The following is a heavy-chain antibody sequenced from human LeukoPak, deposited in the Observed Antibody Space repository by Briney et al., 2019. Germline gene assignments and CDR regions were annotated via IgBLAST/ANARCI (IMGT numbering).Heavy chain of an antibody. J-gene: IGHJ4*02. V-gene: IGHV3-23*01. CDR1: GFTLRSSA. D-gene: IGHD2-8*01. CDR2: ISGDGGTI. CDR3: ANELYGNPSGY. Sequence: GGSLRLSCAASGFTLRSSAMSWVRQAPGKGLEWVSAISGDGGTISYAASVRGRFTTPRDNAKNTLFPQMSSLRAGDTALYYCANELYGNPSGYWGQGTRVTVSS.